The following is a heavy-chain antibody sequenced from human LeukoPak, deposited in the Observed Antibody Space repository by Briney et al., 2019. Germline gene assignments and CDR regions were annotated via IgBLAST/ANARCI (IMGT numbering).Heavy chain of an antibody. V-gene: IGHV3-21*01. CDR1: GFTVSSNY. CDR3: AREGMYYYGSGSSPKDY. CDR2: ISSSSSYI. D-gene: IGHD3-10*01. J-gene: IGHJ4*02. Sequence: GGSLRLSCAASGFTVSSNYMSWVRQAPGKGLEWVSSISSSSSYIYYADSVKGRFTISRDNAKNSLYLQMNSLRAEDTAVYYCAREGMYYYGSGSSPKDYWGQGTLVTVSS.